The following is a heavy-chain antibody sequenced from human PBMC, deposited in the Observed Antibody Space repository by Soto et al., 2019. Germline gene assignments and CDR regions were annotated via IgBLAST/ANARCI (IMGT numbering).Heavy chain of an antibody. J-gene: IGHJ3*02. V-gene: IGHV3-21*01. CDR2: ISSSSVYI. D-gene: IGHD1-26*01. CDR1: GFTFGIYS. Sequence: EVQLVESGGGLVKPGGSQRLSCAASGFTFGIYSMSWVRQAPGKGLEWVASISSSSVYIYYADSVKGRFTVSRDNAKNSLYLQMNSLRAEDTAVYYCAKESGSYFMIAAFDKWGQGTMVTVSS. CDR3: AKESGSYFMIAAFDK.